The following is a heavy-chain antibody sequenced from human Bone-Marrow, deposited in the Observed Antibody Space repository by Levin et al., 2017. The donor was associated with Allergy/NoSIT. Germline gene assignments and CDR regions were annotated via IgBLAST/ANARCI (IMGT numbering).Heavy chain of an antibody. CDR1: GVSTNNYF. CDR2: IYSTASS. J-gene: IGHJ6*02. D-gene: IGHD6-19*01. V-gene: IGHV4-59*01. CDR3: ARAGDWESSVWYGTKDYAMEF. Sequence: ESLKISCNVSGVSTNNYFWSWIRQPPGKGLEWIGYIYSTASSSYNPSLKNRVTMSIETSKNQVSLKLRSVTAADTAVYYCARAGDWESSVWYGTKDYAMEFWGQGTTVTVSS.